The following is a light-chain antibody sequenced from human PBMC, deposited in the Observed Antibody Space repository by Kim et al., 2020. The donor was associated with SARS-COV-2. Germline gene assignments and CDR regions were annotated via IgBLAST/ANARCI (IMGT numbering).Light chain of an antibody. Sequence: PGEGTTLSCRARHSVSLSLAWFQLTPGQAPRLLIYDASIRATGIPDRFSGSGSGTDFTLTIGSLEPRDFAIYYCQQRGNWPPALTFGGGTKVDIK. CDR2: DAS. CDR1: HSVSLS. V-gene: IGKV3-11*01. J-gene: IGKJ4*01. CDR3: QQRGNWPPALT.